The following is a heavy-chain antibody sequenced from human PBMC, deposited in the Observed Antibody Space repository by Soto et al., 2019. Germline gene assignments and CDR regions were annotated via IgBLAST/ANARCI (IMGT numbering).Heavy chain of an antibody. CDR2: ISPFDGNT. CDR3: ARDKDRLQLGGNYYYILDV. J-gene: IGHJ6*02. CDR1: GYTFTNYG. V-gene: IGHV1-18*01. D-gene: IGHD5-12*01. Sequence: ASVKVSCKTSGYTFTNYGISWVRQAPGQGLEWMGWISPFDGNTNYAQNFQVRVTLTTDTSTSTAYMEVRSLRSDDTAVYFCARDKDRLQLGGNYYYILDVWGQGTTVTVS.